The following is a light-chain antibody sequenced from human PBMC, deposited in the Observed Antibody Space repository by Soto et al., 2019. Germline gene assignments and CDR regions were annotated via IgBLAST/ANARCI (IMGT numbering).Light chain of an antibody. Sequence: QSALTQPPSVSGSPGQSITISCTGTSSDIGAYNYVSWYQQHPGKAPKLMIYEVSNRPSGISNRFSGSKSGNTASLTISGLQAEDEADYYCSSYTGSSIRLFGTGTKVTVL. CDR1: SSDIGAYNY. CDR3: SSYTGSSIRL. V-gene: IGLV2-14*01. CDR2: EVS. J-gene: IGLJ1*01.